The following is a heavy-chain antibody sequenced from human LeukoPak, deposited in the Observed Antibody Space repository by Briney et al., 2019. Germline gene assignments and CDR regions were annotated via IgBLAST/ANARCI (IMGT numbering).Heavy chain of an antibody. D-gene: IGHD6-13*01. CDR1: VFTVSSNS. Sequence: GRSLCLSRAASVFTVSSNSMSWVRQAPGRGLEWVSVLYIGGSAYYAASVTGRFTISRDNSTNTGYLQMNTLRPEETAGCYCAWEKLGYWCFDLWGRGTLVTVSP. V-gene: IGHV3-53*01. CDR2: LYIGGSA. CDR3: AWEKLGYWCFDL. J-gene: IGHJ2*01.